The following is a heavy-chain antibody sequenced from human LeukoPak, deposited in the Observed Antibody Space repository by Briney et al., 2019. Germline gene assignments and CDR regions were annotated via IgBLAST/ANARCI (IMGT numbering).Heavy chain of an antibody. V-gene: IGHV3-33*01. Sequence: PWGSLRLSCAVSGFTFRNAGMHWVRQAPGKGLEWVAVIWYDGSQKYYADSVKGRFTISRDNSKNMLYLHMNSLRAEDTAVYFCARDRGDYNHNFDYWGQGTLVTVSS. CDR1: GFTFRNAG. J-gene: IGHJ4*02. CDR3: ARDRGDYNHNFDY. D-gene: IGHD4-17*01. CDR2: IWYDGSQK.